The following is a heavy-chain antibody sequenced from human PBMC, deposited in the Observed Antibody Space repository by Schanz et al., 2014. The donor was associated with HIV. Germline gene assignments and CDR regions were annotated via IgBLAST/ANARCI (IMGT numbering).Heavy chain of an antibody. J-gene: IGHJ4*02. CDR3: AKPEYDSRGNSQSHFDY. CDR2: ISESGGRT. V-gene: IGHV3-23*04. CDR1: GFIFQDYA. Sequence: EVQLVESGGGVVRPGGSLRLSCAASGFIFQDYAMSWVRQAPGKGLEWVSSISESGGRTYYADSVNGRFTISRDNSKNTLYLQMTTLRTEDTAVYYCAKPEYDSRGNSQSHFDYWGQGTLVTVSS. D-gene: IGHD3-22*01.